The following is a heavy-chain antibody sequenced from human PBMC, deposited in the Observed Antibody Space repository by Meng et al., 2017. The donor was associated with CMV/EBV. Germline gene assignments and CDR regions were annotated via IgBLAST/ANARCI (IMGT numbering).Heavy chain of an antibody. J-gene: IGHJ4*02. D-gene: IGHD6-13*01. CDR2: IYYSGST. CDR1: GGSISSYY. CDR3: ARDLRVDSSSYYYFDY. Sequence: SETLSLTCTVSGGSISSYYWSWIRQPPGKGLEWIGYIYYSGSTNYNPSLKSRVTISVDMSKNQSSLKLSSVTAADTAVYYCARDLRVDSSSYYYFDYWGQGTLVTVSS. V-gene: IGHV4-59*01.